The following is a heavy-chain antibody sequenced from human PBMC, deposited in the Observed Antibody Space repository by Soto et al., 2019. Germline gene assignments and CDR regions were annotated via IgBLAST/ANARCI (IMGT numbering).Heavy chain of an antibody. CDR1: GYTFTSYG. Sequence: ASVKVSCKASGYTFTSYGISWVRQAPGQGLEWMGRINAYNGNTNYAQKLQGRVTMTTDTSTSTAYMELSSLRSEDTAVYYCARDNPQRDAFDIWGQGTMVTVSS. CDR3: ARDNPQRDAFDI. J-gene: IGHJ3*02. V-gene: IGHV1-18*01. CDR2: INAYNGNT.